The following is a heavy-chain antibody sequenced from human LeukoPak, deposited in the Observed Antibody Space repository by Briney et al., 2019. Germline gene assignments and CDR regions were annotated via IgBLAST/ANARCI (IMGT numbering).Heavy chain of an antibody. J-gene: IGHJ5*02. Sequence: ASVKVSCKASGYTFTSYGISWVRQAPGQGLEWMGWISAYNGNTNYAQKLQGRVTMTTDTSTSTAYMELRSLGSDDTAVYYCARLTPPTRAFSGSTKFDPWGQGTLVTVSS. V-gene: IGHV1-18*01. D-gene: IGHD3-10*01. CDR3: ARLTPPTRAFSGSTKFDP. CDR1: GYTFTSYG. CDR2: ISAYNGNT.